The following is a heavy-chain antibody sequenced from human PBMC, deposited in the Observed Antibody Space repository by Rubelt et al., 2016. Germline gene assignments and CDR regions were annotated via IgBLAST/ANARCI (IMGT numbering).Heavy chain of an antibody. CDR1: GGSFSGYY. Sequence: QVQLQQWGAGLLKPSETLSLTCAVYGGSFSGYYWSWIRQPPGKGLEWIGEINPSGSTNYNPSLKSGVTIAVGTAKNQFSLKLSSVTGADTAVYYCARGIRAGQWPYYYYGMDVWGQGTTVTVS. CDR3: ARGIRAGQWPYYYYGMDV. D-gene: IGHD6-19*01. V-gene: IGHV4-34*01. CDR2: INPSGST. J-gene: IGHJ6*02.